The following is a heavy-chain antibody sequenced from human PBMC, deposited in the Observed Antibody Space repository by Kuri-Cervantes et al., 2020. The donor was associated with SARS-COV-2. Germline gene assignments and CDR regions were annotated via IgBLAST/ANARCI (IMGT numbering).Heavy chain of an antibody. J-gene: IGHJ1*01. V-gene: IGHV3-9*01. CDR2: ISWNSGSI. D-gene: IGHD1-7*01. CDR3: AKGDWNYATH. CDR1: GFTFDDYA. Sequence: SLKISCAASGFTFDDYAMHWVRQAPGKGLEWVSGISWNSGSIGYADSVKGRFTISRDNSKNTLYLQMNSLRAEDTAVYYCAKGDWNYATHWGQGTLVTVSS.